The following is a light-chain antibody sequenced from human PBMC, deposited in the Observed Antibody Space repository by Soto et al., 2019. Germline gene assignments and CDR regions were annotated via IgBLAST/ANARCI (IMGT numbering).Light chain of an antibody. CDR3: QTYGISLT. CDR1: QSINSNS. J-gene: IGKJ4*01. CDR2: DAS. V-gene: IGKV3D-20*01. Sequence: EIVLTQSPASLSLSTGERVTLSCGASQSINSNSLSWYQQIPGLPPRLLIYDASCRATGIPDRFSGSGVGTDFDLTISRLAAEDSVVYYCQTYGISLTFGGGTKVEIK.